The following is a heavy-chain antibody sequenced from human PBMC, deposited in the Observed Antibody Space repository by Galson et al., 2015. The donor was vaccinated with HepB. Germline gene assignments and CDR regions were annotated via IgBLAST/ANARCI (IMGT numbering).Heavy chain of an antibody. CDR1: GFTFSSYG. D-gene: IGHD2-21*01. Sequence: SLRLSCAASGFTFSSYGMHWVRQAPGKGLEWVAVISYDGSNKYYADSVKGRFTISRDNSKNTLYLQMNSLRAEDTAVYYCAKGPDLCGGDCPIDYWGQGTLVIVSS. J-gene: IGHJ4*02. CDR3: AKGPDLCGGDCPIDY. CDR2: ISYDGSNK. V-gene: IGHV3-30*18.